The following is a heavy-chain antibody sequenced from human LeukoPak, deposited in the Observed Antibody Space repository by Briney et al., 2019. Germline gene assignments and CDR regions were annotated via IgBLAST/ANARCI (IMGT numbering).Heavy chain of an antibody. J-gene: IGHJ4*02. CDR1: GLTFSTSS. Sequence: PGGSLRLSCAASGLTFSTSSFHWVRQAPGKGLEWVAFIRHDGSDKYYADSAKGRFISSRDNSKNNVYLQMNSLRIEDSALYYCANDFNWATDYWGQGTLVTVSS. CDR2: IRHDGSDK. CDR3: ANDFNWATDY. D-gene: IGHD1-1*01. V-gene: IGHV3-30*02.